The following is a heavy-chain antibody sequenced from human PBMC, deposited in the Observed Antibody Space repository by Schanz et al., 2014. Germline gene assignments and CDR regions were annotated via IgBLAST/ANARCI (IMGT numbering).Heavy chain of an antibody. CDR3: AKDHPSSGWPAFDV. J-gene: IGHJ4*02. CDR1: GFTFSDYY. CDR2: ISNSGTTI. V-gene: IGHV3-11*01. Sequence: QVQLAESGGGVVQPGRSLRLSCAASGFTFSDYYMSWIRQAPGKGLEWVSYISNSGTTIYYADSVKGRFTISRDNAKNSLYLQMNSLRVEDTAVYYCAKDHPSSGWPAFDVWGQGTQVTVSS. D-gene: IGHD6-19*01.